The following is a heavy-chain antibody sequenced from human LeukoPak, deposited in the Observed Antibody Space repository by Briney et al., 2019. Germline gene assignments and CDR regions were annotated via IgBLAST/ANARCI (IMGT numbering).Heavy chain of an antibody. V-gene: IGHV3-11*04. CDR1: GFTFSDYY. Sequence: GGSLRLSCAASGFTFSDYYMSWIRQAPGKGLEWVSGISSSGSTIYYADSVKGRFTISRDNAKNSLYLQMNSLRAEDTAVYYCASAYYDILTGYSNYWGQGTLVTVSS. CDR2: ISSSGSTI. CDR3: ASAYYDILTGYSNY. J-gene: IGHJ4*02. D-gene: IGHD3-9*01.